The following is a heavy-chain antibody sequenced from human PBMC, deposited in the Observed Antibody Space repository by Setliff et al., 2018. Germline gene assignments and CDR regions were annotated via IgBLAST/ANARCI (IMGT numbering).Heavy chain of an antibody. J-gene: IGHJ3*01. CDR2: LFDGGSA. CDR1: GYSISNGFY. CDR3: ARDPHYDPTYSLPGHAFDF. V-gene: IGHV4-38-2*02. D-gene: IGHD3-22*01. Sequence: PSETLSLTCAVSGYSISNGFYWGWIRQSPVKVLEWIGSLFDGGSAYYSPSLKSRASISLDASKNQFALKLTSATAADTAVYYCARDPHYDPTYSLPGHAFDFWGQGIMVTVSS.